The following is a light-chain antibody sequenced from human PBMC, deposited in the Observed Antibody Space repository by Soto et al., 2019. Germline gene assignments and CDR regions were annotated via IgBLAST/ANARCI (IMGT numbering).Light chain of an antibody. CDR1: QTLLYSSNSKSY. CDR3: QQYYNTPWT. V-gene: IGKV4-1*01. CDR2: WAS. Sequence: DFVMTQSPDSLAVSLGERATINCKSSQTLLYSSNSKSYLAWYQQKPGQSPKLLIHWASTRESGVPDRFSGSGSGTDFTLTVDSLQAEDGVVYYCQQYYNTPWTFGQGTKVDIK. J-gene: IGKJ1*01.